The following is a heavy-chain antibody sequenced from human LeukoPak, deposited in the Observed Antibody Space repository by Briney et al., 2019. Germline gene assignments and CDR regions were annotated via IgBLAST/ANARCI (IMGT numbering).Heavy chain of an antibody. CDR3: AGSGGLSNQGAVFDY. D-gene: IGHD3-10*01. V-gene: IGHV4-59*11. J-gene: IGHJ4*02. CDR1: GDSITNHY. CDR2: IYYSGSI. Sequence: WETLSLTCIVSGDSITNHYWSLIRRPPGKGLEWIGYIYYSGSINYNPSLKSRVTISVDTYRNQFSRKLNSVTAADTAVYYCAGSGGLSNQGAVFDYWGQGTLVTVSS.